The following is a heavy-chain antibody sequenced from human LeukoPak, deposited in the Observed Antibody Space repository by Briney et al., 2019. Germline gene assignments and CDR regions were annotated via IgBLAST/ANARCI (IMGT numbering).Heavy chain of an antibody. V-gene: IGHV3-7*01. CDR1: GFTFSTFW. J-gene: IGHJ4*02. CDR3: ARDISSGR. CDR2: INQDGSEK. D-gene: IGHD3-3*02. Sequence: GGSLGLSCAGSGFTFSTFWMSWVSQAPGKGLEWVAIINQDGSEKYYVDSVKGRFTISRDNAKNSLYLQMNSLRAEDTAVYYCARDISSGRWGQGTLVTVSS.